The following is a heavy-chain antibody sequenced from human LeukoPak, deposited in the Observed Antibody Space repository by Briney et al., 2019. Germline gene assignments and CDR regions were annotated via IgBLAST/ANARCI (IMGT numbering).Heavy chain of an antibody. CDR1: GASISNHY. CDR3: ASLRKTGYSSSWSTQYYYYYYMDV. V-gene: IGHV4-59*08. CDR2: IYYSGST. D-gene: IGHD6-13*01. J-gene: IGHJ6*03. Sequence: PSETLSLTCTVSGASISNHYWSWIRQPPGKGLEWIGYIYYSGSTNYNPSLKSRVTISVDTSKNQFSLKLSSVTAADTAVYYCASLRKTGYSSSWSTQYYYYYYMDVWGKGTTVTISS.